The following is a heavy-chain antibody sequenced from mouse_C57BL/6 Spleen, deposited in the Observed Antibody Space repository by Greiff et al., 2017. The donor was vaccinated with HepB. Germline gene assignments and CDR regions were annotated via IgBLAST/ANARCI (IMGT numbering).Heavy chain of an antibody. D-gene: IGHD1-1*01. CDR2: ISSGGSYT. CDR1: GFTFSSYG. Sequence: EVQLVESGGDLVKPGGSLKLSCAASGFTFSSYGMSWVRQTPDKRLEWVATISSGGSYTYYPDSVKGRFTISRDNAKNTLYLQMSSLKSEDTAMYYCARHDTTVVPYYFDYWGQGTTLTVSS. CDR3: ARHDTTVVPYYFDY. V-gene: IGHV5-6*01. J-gene: IGHJ2*01.